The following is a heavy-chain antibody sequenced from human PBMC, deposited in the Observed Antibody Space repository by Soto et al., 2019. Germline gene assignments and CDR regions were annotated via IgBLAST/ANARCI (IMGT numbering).Heavy chain of an antibody. D-gene: IGHD5-18*01. CDR3: ARGIQEGVDP. CDR2: IYYNGIT. Sequence: QVSLQESGPCRVKPSQTLSLTCFVSGASITNGDFYWIWIRQPPGKALEWIAYIYYNGITHYNPSLKSLVTISLDPSNNHFSLKMTSVTDTDTAVYSCARGIQEGVDPLCQGTLVTVSS. CDR1: GASITNGDFY. J-gene: IGHJ5*02. V-gene: IGHV4-30-4*01.